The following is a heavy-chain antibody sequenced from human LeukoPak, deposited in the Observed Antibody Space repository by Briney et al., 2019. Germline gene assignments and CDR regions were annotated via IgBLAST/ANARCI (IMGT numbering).Heavy chain of an antibody. V-gene: IGHV3-48*04. D-gene: IGHD3-16*02. CDR1: GFTVSSNY. CDR2: ISSSSSTI. J-gene: IGHJ4*02. CDR3: ASTRSDYVWGSYRYGGYFDY. Sequence: PGGSLRLSCAASGFTVSSNYMSWVCQAPGKGLEWVSYISSSSSTIYYADSVKGRFTISRDNAKNSLYLQMNSLRAEDTAVYYCASTRSDYVWGSYRYGGYFDYWGQGTLVTVSS.